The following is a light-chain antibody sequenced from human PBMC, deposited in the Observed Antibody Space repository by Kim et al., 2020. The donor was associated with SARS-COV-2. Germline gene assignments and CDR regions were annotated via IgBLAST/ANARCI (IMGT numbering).Light chain of an antibody. CDR1: QSVSSK. J-gene: IGKJ2*01. CDR2: GAS. Sequence: EVVMTQSPATLSVSPGERASLSCRASQSVSSKLAWYQKKPGQAPWLLIYGASTRATDIPARFSGSGSGTEFTLTISSLQSEDFAIYYCQQYKNWPYTFGQGTKLEI. CDR3: QQYKNWPYT. V-gene: IGKV3-15*01.